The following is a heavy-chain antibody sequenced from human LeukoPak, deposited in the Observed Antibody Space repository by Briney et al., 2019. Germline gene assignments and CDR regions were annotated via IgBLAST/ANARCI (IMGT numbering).Heavy chain of an antibody. D-gene: IGHD2-2*01. CDR3: AKNLHQVFAI. CDR1: GFTLRSYG. V-gene: IGHV3-30*02. J-gene: IGHJ3*02. CDR2: IRDDGSNK. Sequence: GGSLRLSCAASGFTLRSYGMHWVRQAPGKGLEWVSFIRDDGSNKYYVDSVKGRFTVSRDDSKDTLYLQLHSLRPEDTGVYYCAKNLHQVFAIWGQGTMVTLSS.